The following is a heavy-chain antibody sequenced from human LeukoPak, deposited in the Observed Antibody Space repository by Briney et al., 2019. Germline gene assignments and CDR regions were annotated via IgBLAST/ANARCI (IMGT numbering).Heavy chain of an antibody. D-gene: IGHD1-7*01. J-gene: IGHJ4*02. CDR2: IYTSGST. Sequence: PSETLSLTCTVSGGSVSSGDYYWTWIRQPAGKGLEWIGRIYTSGSTSYSPSLKSRVTISLDTSKNQFSLRLSSVTAADTAVYYCARGGELLNYLGQGTLVIVSS. CDR1: GGSVSSGDYY. CDR3: ARGGELLNY. V-gene: IGHV4-61*02.